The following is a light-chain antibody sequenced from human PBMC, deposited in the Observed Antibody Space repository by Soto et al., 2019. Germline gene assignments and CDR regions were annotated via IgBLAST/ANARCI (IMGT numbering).Light chain of an antibody. Sequence: DIQMTQSPSTLSASVGDRVTITCRASQSFSSWLAWYQQKPGKAPKLLIYKASTLHVGVPSRFSGSGSGTEFTLTISGLQPDDFATYYCQQYNSDSRTFGQGAKLEI. V-gene: IGKV1-5*03. CDR2: KAS. J-gene: IGKJ2*01. CDR3: QQYNSDSRT. CDR1: QSFSSW.